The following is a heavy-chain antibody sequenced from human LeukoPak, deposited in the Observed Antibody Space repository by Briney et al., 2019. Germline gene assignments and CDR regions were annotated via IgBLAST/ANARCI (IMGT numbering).Heavy chain of an antibody. V-gene: IGHV3-15*01. J-gene: IGHJ5*02. D-gene: IGHD2-2*02. CDR1: GFAFSNAW. CDR2: IKSKTDGGTT. Sequence: GGSLRLSCAASGFAFSNAWMSWVRQAPGKGLEWVGRIKSKTDGGTTDYAAPVKGRFTISRDDSKNTLYLQMHSLKTEDTAVYYCTTLDIVVVPAAIGSLGWFDPWGQGTLVTVSS. CDR3: TTLDIVVVPAAIGSLGWFDP.